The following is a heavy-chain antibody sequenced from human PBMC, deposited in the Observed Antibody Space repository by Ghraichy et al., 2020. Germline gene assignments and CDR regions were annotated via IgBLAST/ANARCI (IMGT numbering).Heavy chain of an antibody. V-gene: IGHV3-23*01. D-gene: IGHD2-15*01. CDR1: GFTFSSYA. Sequence: GGSLRLSCAASGFTFSSYAMSWVRQAPGKGLEWVSAISGSGGNTYYADSVKGRFTCSRDNSKNTLYLQMNSLRAEDTAVYYCAKDGGRGGGSCFHHWGQGTLVTVSS. CDR3: AKDGGRGGGSCFHH. J-gene: IGHJ1*01. CDR2: ISGSGGNT.